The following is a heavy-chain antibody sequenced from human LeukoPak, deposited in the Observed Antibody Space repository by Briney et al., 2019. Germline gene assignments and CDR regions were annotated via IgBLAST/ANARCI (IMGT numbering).Heavy chain of an antibody. CDR3: AKDHGSGSYTLDY. J-gene: IGHJ4*02. CDR2: ISYDGRNK. V-gene: IGHV3-30*04. CDR1: GFAFSSYA. D-gene: IGHD3-10*01. Sequence: GGSLRLSCAASGFAFSSYAMHWVRQAPGKGLEWVAVISYDGRNKYYADSVRGRFTITRDNSKNTLYLHMNSLRAEDTAVYYCAKDHGSGSYTLDYWGQGTLVTVSS.